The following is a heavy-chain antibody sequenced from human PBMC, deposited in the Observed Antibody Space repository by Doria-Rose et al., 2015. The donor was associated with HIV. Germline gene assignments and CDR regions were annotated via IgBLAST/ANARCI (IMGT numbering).Heavy chain of an antibody. CDR1: GYSINSDYY. CDR3: ARDSPYNYYMDV. Sequence: GPGLVKPSETLSLTCTVSGYSINSDYYWGWIRQSPEKGLEWIGSIYDSGSTYYNPSLKSRVTISVDTPNDQFSLRLSSVTAADTATYYCARDSPYNYYMDVWGKGITVTV. J-gene: IGHJ6*03. CDR2: IYDSGST. V-gene: IGHV4-38-2*02.